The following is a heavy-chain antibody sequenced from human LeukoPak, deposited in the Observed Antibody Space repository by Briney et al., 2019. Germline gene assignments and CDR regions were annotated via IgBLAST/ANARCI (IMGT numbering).Heavy chain of an antibody. J-gene: IGHJ6*03. Sequence: GGSLRLSCAASGFTFSSYGMHWVRQAPGKGLEWVAFIRCDGSNKYYADSVKGRFTISRDNSKNTLYLQMNSLRAEDTAVYYCAREPEAYYYYYMDVWGKGTTVTVSS. CDR3: AREPEAYYYYYMDV. CDR1: GFTFSSYG. V-gene: IGHV3-30*02. CDR2: IRCDGSNK.